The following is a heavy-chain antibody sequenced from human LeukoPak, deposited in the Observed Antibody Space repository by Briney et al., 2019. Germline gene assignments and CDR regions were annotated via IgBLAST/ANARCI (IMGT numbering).Heavy chain of an antibody. Sequence: PSETLSLTCSVSGGSISSYYWSWIRQPPGKGLEWIGYIYYSGSTNYNPSLKSRATISVDTSKNQFSLKLSSVTAADTAVYYCARRHCSSTSCSYYFDYWGQGTLVTVSS. J-gene: IGHJ4*02. CDR2: IYYSGST. CDR1: GGSISSYY. CDR3: ARRHCSSTSCSYYFDY. D-gene: IGHD2-2*01. V-gene: IGHV4-59*08.